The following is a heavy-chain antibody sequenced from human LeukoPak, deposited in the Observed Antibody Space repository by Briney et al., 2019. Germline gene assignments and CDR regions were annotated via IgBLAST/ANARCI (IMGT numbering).Heavy chain of an antibody. CDR2: ISSSSSTI. J-gene: IGHJ4*02. V-gene: IGHV3-48*01. CDR3: ASPTNVGY. Sequence: PGGSLRLSCAASGFTFSSYSMNWVRQAPGKGVEWVSYISSSSSTIYYADSVKGRFTISRDNAKNSLYLQMNSLRAEDTAVYYCASPTNVGYWGQGTLVTVSS. CDR1: GFTFSSYS.